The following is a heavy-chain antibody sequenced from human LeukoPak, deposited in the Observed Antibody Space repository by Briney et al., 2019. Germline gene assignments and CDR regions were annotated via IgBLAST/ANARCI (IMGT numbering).Heavy chain of an antibody. CDR2: INSGGTT. D-gene: IGHD3/OR15-3a*01. Sequence: QPGGSLRPSCAASGFIVSSTYMNWVRQAPGKGLEWISVINSGGTTYYADSVKGRFTISRDDSNNMLFLQMNSLRAEDTALYYCAKMDSDYYIDFWGQGTLVTVSS. J-gene: IGHJ4*02. CDR3: AKMDSDYYIDF. CDR1: GFIVSSTY. V-gene: IGHV3-53*01.